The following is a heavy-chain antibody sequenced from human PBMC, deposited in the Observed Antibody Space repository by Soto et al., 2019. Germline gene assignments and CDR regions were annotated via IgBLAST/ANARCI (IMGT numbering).Heavy chain of an antibody. J-gene: IGHJ4*02. V-gene: IGHV3-30-3*01. CDR3: ARGRRYYDSSGYADY. CDR2: ISHDGSDR. D-gene: IGHD3-22*01. CDR1: GFTFSAYA. Sequence: HPGGSLRLSCAASGFTFSAYAMHWVRQAPGKGLEWVAVISHDGSDRYYADSVKGRFTISRDNSKNTLYLKMNSLRDEDTAVYYCARGRRYYDSSGYADYWGQGSLVTVSS.